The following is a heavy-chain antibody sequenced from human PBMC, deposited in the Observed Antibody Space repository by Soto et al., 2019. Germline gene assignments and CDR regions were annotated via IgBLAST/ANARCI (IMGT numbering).Heavy chain of an antibody. V-gene: IGHV4-59*08. D-gene: IGHD3-3*01. J-gene: IGHJ4*02. CDR3: ARLGGYYQALDS. CDR2: IYYSGST. Sequence: QVQLQESGPGLVKPSETLSLTCSVSGGSTSDNYWSWIRQPPGKGLECIGYIYYSGSTNYNPSLKSRVTISVDTSRHQFSLRLTSVTAADTAVYYCARLGGYYQALDSWGQGTLVTVSS. CDR1: GGSTSDNY.